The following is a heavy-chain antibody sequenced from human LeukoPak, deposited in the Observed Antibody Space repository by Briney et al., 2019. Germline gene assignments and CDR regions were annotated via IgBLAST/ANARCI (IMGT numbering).Heavy chain of an antibody. V-gene: IGHV1-18*01. J-gene: IGHJ2*01. CDR1: GYTFTHHG. D-gene: IGHD6-19*01. CDR3: ARDPSYRSGRYQFFDH. Sequence: ASVKVSCKASGYTFTHHGISWVRQAPGQELEWLGWISCYNGDTKFGQNVQDRVTMTTDTSTNTAYMEMRSLTSDDTAVYYCARDPSYRSGRYQFFDHWGRGTQVTVSS. CDR2: ISCYNGDT.